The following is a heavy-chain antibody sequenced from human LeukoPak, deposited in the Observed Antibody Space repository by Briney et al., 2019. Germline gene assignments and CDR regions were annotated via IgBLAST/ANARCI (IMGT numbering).Heavy chain of an antibody. D-gene: IGHD1-26*01. CDR1: GDSISSGDYY. Sequence: SETLSLTCTVSGDSISSGDYYWSWIRQPAGKGLEWIGRISSSGSTNYNPSLKSRVTMSVDTSKNQFSLKLSSVTAADTAVYYCASERGSYQSTPHAFDIWGQGTMVTVSS. V-gene: IGHV4-61*02. CDR2: ISSSGST. J-gene: IGHJ3*02. CDR3: ASERGSYQSTPHAFDI.